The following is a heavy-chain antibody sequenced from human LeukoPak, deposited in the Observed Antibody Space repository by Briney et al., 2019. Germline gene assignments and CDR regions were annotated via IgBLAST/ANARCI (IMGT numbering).Heavy chain of an antibody. Sequence: PGGSLRLSCAASGFTVSSNYMSWVRQAPGKGLEWVSVIYSGGSTCYADSVKGRFTISRDNSKNTLYLQMNSLRAEDTAVYYCARDYREKGFDPWGQGTLVTVSS. J-gene: IGHJ5*02. CDR2: IYSGGST. D-gene: IGHD5-24*01. CDR3: ARDYREKGFDP. CDR1: GFTVSSNY. V-gene: IGHV3-53*01.